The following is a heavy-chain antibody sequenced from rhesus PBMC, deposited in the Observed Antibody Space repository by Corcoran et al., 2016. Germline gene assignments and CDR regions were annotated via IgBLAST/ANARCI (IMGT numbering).Heavy chain of an antibody. J-gene: IGHJ4*01. Sequence: QVQLPESGPGLVKPSQTLSLTCAISGDSVSSNSATWNWTRQSPSRGLEWLGRTYYRSKWYHYYAQSVQNRISINPDTYKNQFSLQLNSGTPEDMAGYYCAREGGSGIAAAFDYWGQGVLVTVSS. CDR2: TYYRSKWYH. CDR1: GDSVSSNSAT. D-gene: IGHD6-43*01. V-gene: IGHV6-1*01. CDR3: AREGGSGIAAAFDY.